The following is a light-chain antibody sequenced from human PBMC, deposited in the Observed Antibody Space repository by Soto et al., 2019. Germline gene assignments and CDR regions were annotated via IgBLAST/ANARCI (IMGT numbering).Light chain of an antibody. J-gene: IGLJ3*02. CDR1: SSNLAAGYD. Sequence: QSVLTQPPSVSGAPGQRVTISCTGNSSNLAAGYDVHWYQQLPGAAPKLVIFGNRNRPSGVPERFSGSKSGTSASLAITGLQAEDEADYYCQAYDYSLTASVFGGGTKLTVL. V-gene: IGLV1-40*01. CDR3: QAYDYSLTASV. CDR2: GNR.